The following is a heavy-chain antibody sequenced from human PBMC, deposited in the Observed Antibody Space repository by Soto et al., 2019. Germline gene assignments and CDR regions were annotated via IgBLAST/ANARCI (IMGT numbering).Heavy chain of an antibody. D-gene: IGHD2-2*03. CDR1: GSSISSSSYY. CDR2: IYSSVST. V-gene: IGHV4-39*01. CDR3: ARVRMDHEWFVP. J-gene: IGHJ5*02. Sequence: LSLTCTVSGSSISSSSYYLSWIRQSPGKGLEWIGNIYSSVSTYFNTSLKSRVTISADTSNNQFSLTLRFVTAADTAVYYCARVRMDHEWFVPWG.